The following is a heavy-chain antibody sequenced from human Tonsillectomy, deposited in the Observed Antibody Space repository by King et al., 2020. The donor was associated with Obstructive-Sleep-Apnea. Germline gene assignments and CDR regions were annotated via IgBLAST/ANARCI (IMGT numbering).Heavy chain of an antibody. CDR2: IYYSGST. D-gene: IGHD3-10*01. CDR3: ARGIYGFGELVFDY. Sequence: LQLQESGPGLVKPSETLSLTCTVSGGSISSYYWSWIRQPPGKGLEWIGYIYYSGSTNYNPSLKSRVTISVDTSKNQFSLKLSSVTAADTAVYYCARGIYGFGELVFDYWGKGTLVTVSS. CDR1: GGSISSYY. V-gene: IGHV4-59*01. J-gene: IGHJ4*02.